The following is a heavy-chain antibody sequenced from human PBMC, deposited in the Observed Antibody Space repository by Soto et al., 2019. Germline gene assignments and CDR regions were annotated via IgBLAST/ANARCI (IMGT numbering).Heavy chain of an antibody. CDR3: ARLLYYCSGGSCYGYAFDI. V-gene: IGHV5-51*01. CDR1: GYSFTSYW. J-gene: IGHJ3*02. CDR2: IYPGDSDT. D-gene: IGHD2-15*01. Sequence: GESLKISCKGSGYSFTSYWIGWVRQMPGKGLEWMGIIYPGDSDTRYSPSFQGQVTISADKSISTAYLPWSRLKASDTAMYYCARLLYYCSGGSCYGYAFDIWGQGTMVTVSS.